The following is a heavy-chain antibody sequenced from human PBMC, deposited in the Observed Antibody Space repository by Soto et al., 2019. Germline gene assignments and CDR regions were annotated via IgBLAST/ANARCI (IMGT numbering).Heavy chain of an antibody. CDR2: IYYSGTT. Sequence: QVQLQESGPGLVQPSQTLSLSCTVSGGSITSGAYYWSWIRQHPGKGLEWIGYIYYSGTTYYNPSLKRRLTISLDTSRNQFSLEVNSVSAADTAVYYCARTDNRGYSFEHWGQGTLVTVSS. J-gene: IGHJ4*02. V-gene: IGHV4-31*03. CDR1: GGSITSGAYY. CDR3: ARTDNRGYSFEH. D-gene: IGHD3-22*01.